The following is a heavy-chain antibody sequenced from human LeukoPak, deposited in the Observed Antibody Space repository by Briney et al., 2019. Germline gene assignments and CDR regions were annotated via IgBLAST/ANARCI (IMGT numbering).Heavy chain of an antibody. Sequence: PGGSLRLSCAASGFTFSTYEMNWVRQAPGKGLEWVSYISSSGSTIYYADSVKGRFTISRDNAKNSLYLQMNSLRAEDTAVYYCARIQGDSVSIWGQGTLVTVSS. CDR2: ISSSGSTI. CDR1: GFTFSTYE. J-gene: IGHJ4*02. D-gene: IGHD2-21*02. V-gene: IGHV3-48*03. CDR3: ARIQGDSVSI.